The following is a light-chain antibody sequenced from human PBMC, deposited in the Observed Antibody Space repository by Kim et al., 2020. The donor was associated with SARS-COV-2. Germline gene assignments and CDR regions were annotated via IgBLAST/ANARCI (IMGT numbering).Light chain of an antibody. CDR2: HTT. Sequence: GDKYVFWYQPKPGQSPVLVIAHTTERPSGIPERFSGSHSWNTGTLTISGTQAMDEGDYYCQAWDRSTAVFGGGTQLTVL. J-gene: IGLJ3*02. V-gene: IGLV3-1*01. CDR3: QAWDRSTAV. CDR1: GDKY.